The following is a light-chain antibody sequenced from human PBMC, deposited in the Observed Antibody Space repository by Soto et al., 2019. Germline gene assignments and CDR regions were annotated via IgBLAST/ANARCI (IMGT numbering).Light chain of an antibody. CDR2: GAS. Sequence: EIVMTQSPGTLSLSPGERATLSCRSRPSVSSSYLAWYQQKPGQAPRHIIYGASSRATGRPDRFSGSGSETDVTLTISRLEPEDFALYYCQQYASLPWTFGEGTKVDIK. V-gene: IGKV3-20*01. J-gene: IGKJ1*01. CDR3: QQYASLPWT. CDR1: PSVSSSY.